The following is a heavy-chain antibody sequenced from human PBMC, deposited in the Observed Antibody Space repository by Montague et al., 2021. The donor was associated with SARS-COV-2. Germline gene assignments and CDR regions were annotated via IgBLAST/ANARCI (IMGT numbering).Heavy chain of an antibody. D-gene: IGHD5-12*01. CDR2: IYWDDDT. CDR1: GFSLSTTGVA. J-gene: IGHJ5*02. CDR3: AHRVGDTGYDNWFDP. V-gene: IGHV2-5*02. Sequence: PVLVKPTQTLTLTCTVSGFSLSTTGVAVGWIRQPPGKAPEWLALIYWDDDTRYSPSLESRLSITKDTSKDQVVLTMTNMDPVDTATYYCAHRVGDTGYDNWFDPWGQGIPVMVSS.